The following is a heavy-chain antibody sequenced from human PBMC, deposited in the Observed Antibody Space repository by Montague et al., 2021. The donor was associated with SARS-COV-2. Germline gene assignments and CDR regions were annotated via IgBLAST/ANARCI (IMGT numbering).Heavy chain of an antibody. CDR1: GDSVSSSSAA. J-gene: IGHJ6*03. CDR2: TYYRSKWYN. V-gene: IGHV6-1*01. CDR3: ARDLKPPGDILTGYLPYYYYMDV. Sequence: CAISGDSVSSSSAAWNWIRQSPSRGLEWLGRTYYRSKWYNDYAVSVESRITINPDTSKNQFSLQPNSVTPEDTTVYYCARDLKPPGDILTGYLPYYYYMDVWGKGTTVTVSS. D-gene: IGHD3-9*01.